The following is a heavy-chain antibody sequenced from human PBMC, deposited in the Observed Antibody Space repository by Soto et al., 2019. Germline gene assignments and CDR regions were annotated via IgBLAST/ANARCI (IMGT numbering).Heavy chain of an antibody. V-gene: IGHV3-15*07. J-gene: IGHJ4*01. Sequence: GGSLRLSCAASGFPFDNAGINWVRQVPGKGLEWVGRVKSKADGGSGDYAAPVKGRFVVSRDDSKDIVYLQMNSLKIEDTGVYYCTTDSRTTLPEIRFDYWGHGTQVTVSS. D-gene: IGHD1-26*01. CDR1: GFPFDNAG. CDR2: VKSKADGGSG. CDR3: TTDSRTTLPEIRFDY.